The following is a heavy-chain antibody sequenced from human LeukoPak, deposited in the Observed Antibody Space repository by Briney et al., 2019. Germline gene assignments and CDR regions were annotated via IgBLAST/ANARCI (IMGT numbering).Heavy chain of an antibody. CDR3: ASGGIYYGAAFDF. D-gene: IGHD1-26*01. J-gene: IGHJ4*02. Sequence: GGSLRLSCAASGFTFSSYAMSWVRQAPGKGLEWVSAISGSGGSTYYADSVKGRFTISRDNSKNTLYLQMNSLRAEDTALYYCASGGIYYGAAFDFWGQGTLVTVSS. CDR2: ISGSGGST. V-gene: IGHV3-23*01. CDR1: GFTFSSYA.